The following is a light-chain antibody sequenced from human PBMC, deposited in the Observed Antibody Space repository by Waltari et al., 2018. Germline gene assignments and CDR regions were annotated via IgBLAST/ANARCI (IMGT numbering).Light chain of an antibody. CDR2: GAS. J-gene: IGKJ4*01. CDR1: QSVSRN. CDR3: QQYDNWPLT. V-gene: IGKV3-15*01. Sequence: ETVMTQSPATLSVSPGERAALSCRASQSVSRNLAGYQQKPGQAPRLLIYGASTRATGLRGRFSGSGSGTEFTLTISSLQSEDFAVYYCQQYDNWPLTFGGGTKVEIK.